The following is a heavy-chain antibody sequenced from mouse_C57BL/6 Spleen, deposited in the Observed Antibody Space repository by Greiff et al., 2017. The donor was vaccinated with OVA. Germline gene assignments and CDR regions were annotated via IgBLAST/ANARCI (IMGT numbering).Heavy chain of an antibody. V-gene: IGHV5-6*01. CDR2: ISSGGSYT. Sequence: EVKLMESGGDLVKPGGSLKLSCAASGFTFSSYGMSWVRQTPDKRLEWVATISSGGSYTYYPDSVKGRFTISRDNAKNTLYLQMSSLKSEDTAMYYCARHLTGTDFDYWGQGTTLTVSS. D-gene: IGHD4-1*01. CDR1: GFTFSSYG. CDR3: ARHLTGTDFDY. J-gene: IGHJ2*01.